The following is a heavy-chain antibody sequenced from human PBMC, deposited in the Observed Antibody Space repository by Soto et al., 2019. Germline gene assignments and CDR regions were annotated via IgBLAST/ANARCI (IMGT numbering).Heavy chain of an antibody. V-gene: IGHV4-59*01. J-gene: IGHJ5*01. Sequence: QVQLQESGPGLVKPSETLSLTCTVSGGSISSYYWSWIWQPPGKGLEWIGFIFYSGSTSYNPSLKSRVTISIDTSEYQFSLKLNSVTAADTAVYYCASMIGDPVLSFDSWGQGTQVASSS. CDR3: ASMIGDPVLSFDS. CDR1: GGSISSYY. D-gene: IGHD4-17*01. CDR2: IFYSGST.